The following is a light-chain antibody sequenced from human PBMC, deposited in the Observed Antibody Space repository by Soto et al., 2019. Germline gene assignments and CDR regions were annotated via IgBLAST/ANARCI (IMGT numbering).Light chain of an antibody. CDR3: QQYGSSPIT. CDR2: GAS. CDR1: QSVSSSS. J-gene: IGKJ1*01. V-gene: IGKV3-20*01. Sequence: DIVLTQSPGTLSLSPGERATLSCRASQSVSSSSLAWYQQKPGQAPSLLINGASSRATGVPDRFSGSGSGTDFTLTITRLEPEDFSVYYCQQYGSSPITFGQGTKVEIK.